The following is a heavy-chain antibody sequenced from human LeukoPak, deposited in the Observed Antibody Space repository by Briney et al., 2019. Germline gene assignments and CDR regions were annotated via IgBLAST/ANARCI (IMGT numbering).Heavy chain of an antibody. V-gene: IGHV3-21*01. Sequence: GGSLRLSCAASGFTFSSYWMHWVRQAPGKGLEWVSSISSSSSYIYYADSVKGRFTISRDNAKNSLYLQMNSLRAEDTAVYYCARDRSRYSGSYYYYYGMDVWGQGTTVTVSS. J-gene: IGHJ6*02. D-gene: IGHD1-26*01. CDR2: ISSSSSYI. CDR3: ARDRSRYSGSYYYYYGMDV. CDR1: GFTFSSYW.